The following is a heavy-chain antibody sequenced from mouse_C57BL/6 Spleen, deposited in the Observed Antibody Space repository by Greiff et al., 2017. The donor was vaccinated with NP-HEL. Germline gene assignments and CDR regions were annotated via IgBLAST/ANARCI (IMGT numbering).Heavy chain of an antibody. J-gene: IGHJ2*01. V-gene: IGHV1-55*01. CDR2: IYPGSGST. CDR3: AREATVVATGGNY. Sequence: VQLQQPGAELVKPGASVKMSCKASGYTFTSYWITWVKQRPGQGLEWIGDIYPGSGSTNYNEKFKSKATLTVDTSSSTAYMQLSSLTSEDSAVDYCAREATVVATGGNYWGQGTTLTVSS. CDR1: GYTFTSYW. D-gene: IGHD1-1*01.